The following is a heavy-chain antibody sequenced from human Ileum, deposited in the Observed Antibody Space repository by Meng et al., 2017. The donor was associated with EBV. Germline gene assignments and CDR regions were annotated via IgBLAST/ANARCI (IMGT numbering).Heavy chain of an antibody. Sequence: QVQLVQSGAEVKKPGASVKLFCKASGYTFTRYPIHWVRQAPGQRPEWMGWINTDNGETEFSQKFQGRVTITRDTSATTAYMELISLRSEDTAVYYCASRPGFNIGPFDFWGQGTLVTVSS. J-gene: IGHJ4*02. CDR3: ASRPGFNIGPFDF. CDR2: INTDNGET. CDR1: GYTFTRYP. D-gene: IGHD3/OR15-3a*01. V-gene: IGHV1-3*04.